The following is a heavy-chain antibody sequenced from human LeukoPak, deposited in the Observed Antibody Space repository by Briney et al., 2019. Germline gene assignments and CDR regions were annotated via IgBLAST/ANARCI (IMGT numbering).Heavy chain of an antibody. J-gene: IGHJ3*02. Sequence: GGSLRLSCAASGFTFRNYWMYWVRQTPGKGLVYVSRINNDGSGTTYAESVKGRFTISRDNGNNGVYLQMNGPRAEDTAVYYCARGGPDHAFDIWGQGTMVTVSS. CDR1: GFTFRNYW. CDR2: INNDGSGT. V-gene: IGHV3-74*01. D-gene: IGHD1-14*01. CDR3: ARGGPDHAFDI.